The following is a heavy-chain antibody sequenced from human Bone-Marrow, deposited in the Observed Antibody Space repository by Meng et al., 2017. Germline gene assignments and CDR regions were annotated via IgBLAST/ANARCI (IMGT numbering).Heavy chain of an antibody. CDR3: ARERGKWLRFGPFDY. CDR2: INHSGST. D-gene: IGHD5-12*01. Sequence: VHLQYGGPGLFKPSAPLAPTCAVVGGSFSDYYWSWIRQPPGKGLEWIGEINHSGSTNYNPSLKSRATISVDTSKNQFSLKLSSVTAADTAVYYCARERGKWLRFGPFDYWGQGTLVTVSS. J-gene: IGHJ4*02. CDR1: GGSFSDYY. V-gene: IGHV4-34*01.